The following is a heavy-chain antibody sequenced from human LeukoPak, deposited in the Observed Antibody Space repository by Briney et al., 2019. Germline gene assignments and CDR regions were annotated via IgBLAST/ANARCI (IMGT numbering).Heavy chain of an antibody. CDR1: GGSFSGYY. J-gene: IGHJ4*02. Sequence: ASETLSLTCAVYGGSFSGYYWNWIRQPPGKGLEWIGEINHSGSTKYNPSLKSRVTISVDTSKNHFSLKLSSMTAADTAVYYCARRPPAYDSGSGSYSKGGFDYWGKGTLVTASS. V-gene: IGHV4-34*01. CDR2: INHSGST. CDR3: ARRPPAYDSGSGSYSKGGFDY. D-gene: IGHD3-10*01.